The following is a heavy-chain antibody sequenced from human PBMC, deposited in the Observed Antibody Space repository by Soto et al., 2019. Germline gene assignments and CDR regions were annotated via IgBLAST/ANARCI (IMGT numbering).Heavy chain of an antibody. D-gene: IGHD2-8*01. V-gene: IGHV1-8*01. Sequence: ASVKVSCKASGYTFTSYDINWVRQATGQGLEWMGWMNPNSGNTGYAQKFQGRVTMTRNTSISTAYMELSSLRSEDTAVYYCASSGVWGSSQPGDYYYYYGMDVWDQGTTVTVSS. CDR1: GYTFTSYD. J-gene: IGHJ6*02. CDR3: ASSGVWGSSQPGDYYYYYGMDV. CDR2: MNPNSGNT.